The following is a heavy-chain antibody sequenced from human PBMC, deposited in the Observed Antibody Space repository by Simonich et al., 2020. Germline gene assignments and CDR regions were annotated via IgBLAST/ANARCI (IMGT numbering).Heavy chain of an antibody. CDR2: IKQDGSEK. D-gene: IGHD7-27*01. CDR3: ARDGLGTAYYYYMDV. CDR1: GCTFSSYW. J-gene: IGHJ6*03. V-gene: IGHV3-7*01. Sequence: EVQLVESGGGLVQPGGSLRLSCAASGCTFSSYWMSGVRQDPGKGLEWVANIKQDGSEKYYVDSVKGRFTISRDNAKNSLYLQMNSLRAEDTAVYYCARDGLGTAYYYYMDVWGKGTTVTVSS.